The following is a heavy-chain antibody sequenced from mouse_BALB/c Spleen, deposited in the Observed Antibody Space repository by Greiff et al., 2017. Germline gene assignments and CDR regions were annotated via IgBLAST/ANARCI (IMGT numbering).Heavy chain of an antibody. CDR3: ARNEDYYGSSYRLYAMDY. CDR1: GFSLTSYG. V-gene: IGHV2-2*02. D-gene: IGHD1-1*01. J-gene: IGHJ4*01. CDR2: IWSGGST. Sequence: QVQLQQSGPGLVQPSQSLSITCTVSGFSLTSYGVHWVRQSPGKGLEWLGVIWSGGSTDYNAAFISRLSISKDNSKSQVFFKMNSLQANDTAIYYCARNEDYYGSSYRLYAMDYWGQGTSVTVSS.